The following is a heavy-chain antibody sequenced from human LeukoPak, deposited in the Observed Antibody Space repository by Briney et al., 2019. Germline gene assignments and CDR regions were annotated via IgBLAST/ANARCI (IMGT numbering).Heavy chain of an antibody. Sequence: PGGSLRLSCAASGFTFSSYGMHWVRQAPGKGLEWVAVISYDGSNKYYADSVKGRFTISRDNSKNTLYLQMNSLRAEDTAVYYCAKKWSSSVVGSDYWGQGTLVTVSS. CDR3: AKKWSSSVVGSDY. CDR1: GFTFSSYG. CDR2: ISYDGSNK. V-gene: IGHV3-30*18. D-gene: IGHD6-6*01. J-gene: IGHJ4*02.